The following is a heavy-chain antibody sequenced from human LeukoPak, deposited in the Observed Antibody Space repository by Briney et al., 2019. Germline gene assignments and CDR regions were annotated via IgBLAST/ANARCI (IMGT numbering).Heavy chain of an antibody. D-gene: IGHD3-22*01. Sequence: GGSLRLSCAASGFTFSSYGMSWVRQAPGKGLEWVSAISGSGGSTYYADSVKGRFTISRENSKNTLYLQMNSLRPDDTAVYYCASDSSGYPYWGQGTLVTVSS. CDR1: GFTFSSYG. CDR2: ISGSGGST. V-gene: IGHV3-23*01. CDR3: ASDSSGYPY. J-gene: IGHJ4*02.